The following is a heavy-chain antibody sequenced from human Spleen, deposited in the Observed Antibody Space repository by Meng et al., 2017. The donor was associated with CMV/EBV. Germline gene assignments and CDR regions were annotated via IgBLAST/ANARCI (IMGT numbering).Heavy chain of an antibody. V-gene: IGHV1-69*05. CDR2: IIPIFATA. D-gene: IGHD3-3*01. CDR3: ARDGDFGAYYGMDV. Sequence: SVKVSCKASGGTFSSYAISWVRQAPGQGLEWMGGIIPIFATANYAQKFQGRVTITTDESTSTAYMELSSLRSEDTAVYYCARDGDFGAYYGMDVWGQGTTVTVSS. CDR1: GGTFSSYA. J-gene: IGHJ6*02.